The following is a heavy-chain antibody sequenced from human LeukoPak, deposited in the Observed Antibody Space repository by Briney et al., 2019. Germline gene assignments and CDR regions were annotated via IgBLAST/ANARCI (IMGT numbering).Heavy chain of an antibody. CDR3: ARRGALQYGYWFDP. CDR2: MNPNSGNT. V-gene: IGHV1-8*03. D-gene: IGHD4-11*01. CDR1: GYTFTNYD. J-gene: IGHJ5*02. Sequence: ASVKVSCKASGYTFTNYDINWVRQATGQGFEWLGWMNPNSGNTGYAQEFQGRVSITGDTSISTAYMELSSLKSEDTAVYYCARRGALQYGYWFDPWGQGTLVIVSS.